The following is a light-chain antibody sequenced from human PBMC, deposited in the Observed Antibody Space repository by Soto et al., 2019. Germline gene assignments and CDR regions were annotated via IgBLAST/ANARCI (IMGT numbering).Light chain of an antibody. V-gene: IGKV4-1*01. CDR1: QSVLYSSNNKNY. Sequence: DIVMTQSPDSLAVSLGERATINCKSSQSVLYSSNNKNYLAWYQQKPGQPPKLLIYWASTRETGVPDRSSGSGSGTDFTLTIRSLLAGDVAVYCCQQYYSSPLTFGRGTKVEIK. J-gene: IGKJ4*01. CDR3: QQYYSSPLT. CDR2: WAS.